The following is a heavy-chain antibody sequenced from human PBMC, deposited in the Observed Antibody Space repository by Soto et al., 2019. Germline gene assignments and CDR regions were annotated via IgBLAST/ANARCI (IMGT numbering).Heavy chain of an antibody. V-gene: IGHV1-8*01. Sequence: ASVKVSCKASGYTFTSYDINWVRQATGQGLEWMGWMNPNSGNTGYAQKFQGRVTMTRNTSISTAYMEPSSLRSEDTAVYYCARVPRGAYYDFWSGYYTRYFDYWGQGTLVTVSS. CDR1: GYTFTSYD. CDR3: ARVPRGAYYDFWSGYYTRYFDY. CDR2: MNPNSGNT. J-gene: IGHJ4*02. D-gene: IGHD3-3*01.